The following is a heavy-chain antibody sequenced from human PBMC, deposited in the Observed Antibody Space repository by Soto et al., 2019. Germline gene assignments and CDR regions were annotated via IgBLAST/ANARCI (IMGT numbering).Heavy chain of an antibody. V-gene: IGHV3-66*04. CDR3: ASHYNYYYMDV. Sequence: GGSLRLSCAASGFTVSSNYMSWVRQTPGKGLEWVSIIYFGGSTYYADSVKGRFTISRDNSKNTLFLQMNSLRAEDTAVYYCASHYNYYYMDVWGKGTTVTVSS. CDR1: GFTVSSNY. D-gene: IGHD1-1*01. CDR2: IYFGGST. J-gene: IGHJ6*03.